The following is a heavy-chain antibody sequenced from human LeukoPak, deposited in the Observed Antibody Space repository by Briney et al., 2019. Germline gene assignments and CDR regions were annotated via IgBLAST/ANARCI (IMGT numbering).Heavy chain of an antibody. CDR2: IYTNGSRI. CDR1: GFTFSSNW. CDR3: ARGGNTASFD. D-gene: IGHD3-16*01. V-gene: IGHV3-74*01. J-gene: IGHJ4*02. Sequence: GGSLGLSCAASGFTFSSNWMHWVRQAPGKGLVWVSRIYTNGSRISYADSVKGRFTISRDNAKNTLYLQMNSLRAEDTAVYYCARGGNTASFDWGQGTLVTVSS.